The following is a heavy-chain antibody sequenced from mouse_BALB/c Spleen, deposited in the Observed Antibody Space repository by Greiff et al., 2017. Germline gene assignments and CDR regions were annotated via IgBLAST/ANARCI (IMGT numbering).Heavy chain of an antibody. CDR2: IDPENGNT. CDR1: GFNIKDYY. J-gene: IGHJ4*01. Sequence: VQLQQSGAELVRPGALVKLSCKASGFNIKDYYMHWVKQRPEQGLEWIGWIDPENGNTIYDPKFQGEASITADTSSNTAYLQLSSLTSEDTAVYYCARRGNYYYYAMDYWGQGTSVTVSS. V-gene: IGHV14-1*02. D-gene: IGHD2-1*01. CDR3: ARRGNYYYYAMDY.